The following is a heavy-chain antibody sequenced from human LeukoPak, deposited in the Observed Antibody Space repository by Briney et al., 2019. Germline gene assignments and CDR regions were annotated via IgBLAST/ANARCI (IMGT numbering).Heavy chain of an antibody. D-gene: IGHD1-26*01. Sequence: SQTLSLTCTVSGGSISSGDYYWSWIRQSPGKGLEWIGYIYYSGSTYYNPSLKSRVTISVDTSKNQFSLKLSSVTAADTAVYCCDRTIVGATMARDYWGQGTLVTVSS. CDR1: GGSISSGDYY. CDR3: DRTIVGATMARDY. V-gene: IGHV4-30-4*08. CDR2: IYYSGST. J-gene: IGHJ4*02.